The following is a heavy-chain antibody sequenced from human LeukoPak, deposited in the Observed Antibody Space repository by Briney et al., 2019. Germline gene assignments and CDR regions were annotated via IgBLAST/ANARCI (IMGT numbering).Heavy chain of an antibody. J-gene: IGHJ4*02. Sequence: PGGSLGLSCAASGFTFSSYAMHWVRQAPGKGLEWVAVISYDGSNKYYADSVKGRFTISRDNSKNTLYLQMNSLRAEDTAVYYCARDRQQLGIFDYWGQGTLVTVSS. D-gene: IGHD6-13*01. CDR1: GFTFSSYA. CDR3: ARDRQQLGIFDY. V-gene: IGHV3-30*04. CDR2: ISYDGSNK.